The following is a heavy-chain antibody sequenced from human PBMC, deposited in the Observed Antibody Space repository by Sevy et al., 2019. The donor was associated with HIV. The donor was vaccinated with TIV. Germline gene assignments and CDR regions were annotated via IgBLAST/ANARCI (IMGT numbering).Heavy chain of an antibody. D-gene: IGHD3-10*01. CDR3: AKDLISITMVRGGNYYGMDV. V-gene: IGHV3-30*18. Sequence: GGSLRLSCAASGFTFSSYGMHWVRQAPGKGLEWVAVISYDGSNKYYADSVKGRFTISSDNSKNTLYLQMNSLRAEDTAVYYCAKDLISITMVRGGNYYGMDVWGQGTTVTVSS. CDR2: ISYDGSNK. CDR1: GFTFSSYG. J-gene: IGHJ6*02.